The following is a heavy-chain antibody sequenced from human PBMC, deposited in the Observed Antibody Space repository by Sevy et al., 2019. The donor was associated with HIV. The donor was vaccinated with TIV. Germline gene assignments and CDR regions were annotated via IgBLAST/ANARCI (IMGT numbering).Heavy chain of an antibody. J-gene: IGHJ3*02. CDR2: IIPILGTT. D-gene: IGHD1-26*01. CDR3: AREGETSGHAGAFDI. Sequence: ASVKVSCKASGGTFRTSGISWVRQAPGQGPEWMGGIIPILGTTNYAQKFQGRVTINADESTNTAYMELNSLRVEDTAVYYCAREGETSGHAGAFDIWGQGTMVTVSS. CDR1: GGTFRTSG. V-gene: IGHV1-69*13.